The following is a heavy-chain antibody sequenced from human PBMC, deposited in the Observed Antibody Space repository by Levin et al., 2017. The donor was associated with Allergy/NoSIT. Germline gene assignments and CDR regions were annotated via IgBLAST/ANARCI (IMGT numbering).Heavy chain of an antibody. CDR1: GFTFSVYA. V-gene: IGHV3-23*01. Sequence: GESLKISCAASGFTFSVYAMGWVRQAPGKGLEWVSTIFGNSDNIYYADSVKGRFTISRDNSRNTLFLQMNSLRAEDTAVYYCAKVPWEAVYWGQGTLVTVPS. D-gene: IGHD1-26*01. J-gene: IGHJ4*02. CDR3: AKVPWEAVY. CDR2: IFGNSDNI.